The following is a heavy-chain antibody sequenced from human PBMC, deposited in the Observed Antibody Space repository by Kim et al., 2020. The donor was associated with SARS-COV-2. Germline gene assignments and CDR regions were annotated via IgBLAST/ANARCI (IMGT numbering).Heavy chain of an antibody. Sequence: SETLSLTCAVYGGSFSGYYWSWIRQPPGKGLEWIGEINHSGSTNYNPSLKSRVTISVDTSKNQFSLKLSSVTAADTAVYYCARALNWFDPWGQGTLVTVSS. J-gene: IGHJ5*02. CDR1: GGSFSGYY. V-gene: IGHV4-34*01. CDR2: INHSGST. CDR3: ARALNWFDP.